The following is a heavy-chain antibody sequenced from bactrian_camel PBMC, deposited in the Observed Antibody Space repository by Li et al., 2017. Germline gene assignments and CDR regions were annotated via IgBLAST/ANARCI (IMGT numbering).Heavy chain of an antibody. CDR2: IRRDDLT. CDR3: AAAFVLPTWYARNWHKATDYIY. V-gene: IGHV3S55*01. Sequence: HVQLVESGGGLVQTGGSLRLSCAPSGLSVSDSSMAWFRQSPGKEPEAVAAIRRDDLTAYTDSVKGRFTISKDNAENSLFLQMSNLKPEDTAMYYCAAAFVLPTWYARNWHKATDYIYWGQGTQVTVS. J-gene: IGHJ4*01. D-gene: IGHD2*01. CDR1: GLSVSDSS.